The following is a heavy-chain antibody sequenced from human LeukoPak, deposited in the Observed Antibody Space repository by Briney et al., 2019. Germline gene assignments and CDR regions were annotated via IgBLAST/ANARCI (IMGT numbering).Heavy chain of an antibody. J-gene: IGHJ4*02. CDR3: ARTVSPYGMSYFDY. V-gene: IGHV1-18*01. D-gene: IGHD1-1*01. CDR1: GYTFTTYG. CDR2: ISPVSRNT. Sequence: GASVKVSCKASGYTFTTYGISWVRQAPGQGVEGMGWISPVSRNTNYAQNLQDRVTMTTDTSTSTAYMELRSLRSDDTAVYYCARTVSPYGMSYFDYWGQGTLVTVSS.